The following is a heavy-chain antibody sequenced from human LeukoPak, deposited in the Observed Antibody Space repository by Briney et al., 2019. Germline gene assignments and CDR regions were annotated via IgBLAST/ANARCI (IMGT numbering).Heavy chain of an antibody. CDR3: AKDLYYDSSGYYPGGGTFDY. J-gene: IGHJ4*02. CDR2: ISGGGGST. Sequence: GGSLRLSCAASGFTFSSYAMSWVRQAPGKGLEWVSAISGGGGSTYYADSVKGRFTISRDNSKNTLYLQMNSLRAEDTAVYYCAKDLYYDSSGYYPGGGTFDYWGQGTLVTVSS. D-gene: IGHD3-22*01. V-gene: IGHV3-23*01. CDR1: GFTFSSYA.